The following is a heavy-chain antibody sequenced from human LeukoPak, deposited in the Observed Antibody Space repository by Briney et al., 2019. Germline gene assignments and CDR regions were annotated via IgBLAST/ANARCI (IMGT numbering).Heavy chain of an antibody. J-gene: IGHJ4*02. CDR2: ISDNGDSI. Sequence: GGSLRLSCAASGFTFSSYGMSWVRQAPGKGLEWVSAISDNGDSIFYSDSVKGRFTISRDNSKNTLYFQMNSLRAEDTAIYYCAKIGATQQLGSGWVDYWGQGTLVTVSS. CDR1: GFTFSSYG. CDR3: AKIGATQQLGSGWVDY. D-gene: IGHD1-1*01. V-gene: IGHV3-23*01.